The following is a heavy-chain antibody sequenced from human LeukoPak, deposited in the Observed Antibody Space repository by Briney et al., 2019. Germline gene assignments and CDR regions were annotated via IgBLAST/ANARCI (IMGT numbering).Heavy chain of an antibody. V-gene: IGHV3-7*01. CDR3: ARPAYTAAYDL. CDR1: GFTFSSYW. CDR2: MKGDGSEE. Sequence: GGSLRLSCAASGFTFSSYWMSWVRQAPGKGLEWVANMKGDGSEEHYMDSVKGRFTISRDNAKSSLYLQMNSLRAEDTAVYYCARPAYTAAYDLWGQGTMVTVSS. D-gene: IGHD3-16*01. J-gene: IGHJ3*01.